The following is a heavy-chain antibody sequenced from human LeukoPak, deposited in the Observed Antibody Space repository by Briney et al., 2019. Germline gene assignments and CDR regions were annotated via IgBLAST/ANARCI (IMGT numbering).Heavy chain of an antibody. CDR2: ISYDGSNK. J-gene: IGHJ6*02. D-gene: IGHD6-13*01. CDR1: GFTFSSYG. CDR3: AKRYSMDYYGMDV. Sequence: GGSLRLSCAASGFTFSSYGMHWVRQAPGKGLEWVAVISYDGSNKYYADSVKGRFTISRDNSKNTLYLQMNSLRAGDTAVYYCAKRYSMDYYGMDVWGQGTTVTVSS. V-gene: IGHV3-30*18.